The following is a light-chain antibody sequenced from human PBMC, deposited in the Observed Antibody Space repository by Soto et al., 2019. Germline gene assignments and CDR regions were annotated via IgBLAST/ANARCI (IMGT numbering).Light chain of an antibody. Sequence: EIVMTQSPATLSVSPGERATLSCRASQSVSSNLAWYQQKPGQAPRLLIYGASTRATGIPARFSGSGSGTEFTLTISXLQXEDFXVYXXXQXNNWPPYTFGQGTKLEIK. V-gene: IGKV3D-15*01. CDR1: QSVSSN. CDR3: XQXNNWPPYT. CDR2: GAS. J-gene: IGKJ2*01.